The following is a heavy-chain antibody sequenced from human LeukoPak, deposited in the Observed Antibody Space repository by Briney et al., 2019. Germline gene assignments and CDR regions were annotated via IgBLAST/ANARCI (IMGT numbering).Heavy chain of an antibody. Sequence: SETLSLTCTVSGVSIRSSTYYWDWIRQPTGKGLEWIGSISYSGSTYSNPSLKSRVTISGDTSENQFSLKMRSMTAADTAVYYCARRYDWNYAYFDYWGQGTLVAVSS. CDR2: ISYSGST. CDR3: ARRYDWNYAYFDY. D-gene: IGHD1-7*01. J-gene: IGHJ4*02. CDR1: GVSIRSSTYY. V-gene: IGHV4-39*01.